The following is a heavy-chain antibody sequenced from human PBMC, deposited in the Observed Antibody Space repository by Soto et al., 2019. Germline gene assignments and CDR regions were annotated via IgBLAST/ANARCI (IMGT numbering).Heavy chain of an antibody. V-gene: IGHV4-30-4*01. CDR3: ARDIPYYDILTGYSPGGWFDP. D-gene: IGHD3-9*01. J-gene: IGHJ5*02. CDR2: IYYSGST. CDR1: GCSISGGDYY. Sequence: KTSEALALNCAVSGCSISGGDYYWSWIRQPPGKGLEWIGYIYYSGSTYYNPSLKSRVTISVDTSKNQFSLKLSSVTAADTAVYYCARDIPYYDILTGYSPGGWFDPWGQGTLVTVPS.